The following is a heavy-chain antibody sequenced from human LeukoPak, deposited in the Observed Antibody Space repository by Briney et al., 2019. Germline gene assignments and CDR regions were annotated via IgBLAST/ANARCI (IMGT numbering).Heavy chain of an antibody. J-gene: IGHJ4*02. V-gene: IGHV4-34*01. CDR1: GGSFSGYY. CDR2: INHSGST. Sequence: PSETLSLTCAVYGGSFSGYYWSWIRQPPGKGLEWIGEINHSGSTNYNPSLKSRVTISVDTSKNQFSLKLSSVTAADTAVYYCARGGEHYYGSGSYPPDYWGQGTLVTVSS. D-gene: IGHD3-10*01. CDR3: ARGGEHYYGSGSYPPDY.